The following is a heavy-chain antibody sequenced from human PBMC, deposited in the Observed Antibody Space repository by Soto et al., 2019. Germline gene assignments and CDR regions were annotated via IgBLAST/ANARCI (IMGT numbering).Heavy chain of an antibody. CDR3: ARDPYYDFWSGPHGDFDY. CDR2: ISYDGSNK. J-gene: IGHJ4*02. D-gene: IGHD3-3*01. Sequence: QVQLVESGGGVVQPGRSLRLSCAASGFTFSSYAMHWVRQAPGKGLEWVAVISYDGSNKYYADSVKGRFTISRDNSKNPLYLQMNSLRAEDTAVYYCARDPYYDFWSGPHGDFDYWGQGTLVTVSS. V-gene: IGHV3-30-3*01. CDR1: GFTFSSYA.